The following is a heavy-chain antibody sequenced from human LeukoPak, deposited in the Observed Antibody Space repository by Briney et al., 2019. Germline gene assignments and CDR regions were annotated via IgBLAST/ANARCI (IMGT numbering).Heavy chain of an antibody. Sequence: SVKVSCKASGGTFSSYAISWVRQAPGQGLEWMGGIIPIFGTANYAQKFQGRVTITADESTSTAYMELSSLRSEDTAVYYCARGGGYYDSSGPFYYFDYWGQGTLVTVSS. CDR3: ARGGGYYDSSGPFYYFDY. J-gene: IGHJ4*02. V-gene: IGHV1-69*01. CDR2: IIPIFGTA. CDR1: GGTFSSYA. D-gene: IGHD3-22*01.